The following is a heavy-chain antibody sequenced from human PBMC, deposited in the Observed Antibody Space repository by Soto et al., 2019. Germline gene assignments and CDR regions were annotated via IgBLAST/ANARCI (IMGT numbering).Heavy chain of an antibody. CDR1: GYGFISYW. CDR3: ARSLVGSTDPSFDY. V-gene: IGHV5-51*01. J-gene: IGHJ4*02. Sequence: GESLKISCKGSGYGFISYWICWVRQMPGKGLEWMGIIYPGDSDTKYSPSFQGQVTISADKSISTAYLQWSSLKASDSAVYYCARSLVGSTDPSFDYWRQGILVTVSS. CDR2: IYPGDSDT. D-gene: IGHD1-26*01.